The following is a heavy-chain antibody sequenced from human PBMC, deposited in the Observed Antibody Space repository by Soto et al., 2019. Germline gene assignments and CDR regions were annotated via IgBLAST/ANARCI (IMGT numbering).Heavy chain of an antibody. D-gene: IGHD2-15*01. J-gene: IGHJ3*02. Sequence: PSETLSLTCTVSGGSISSSSYYWGWIRQPPGKGLEWIGSIYYSGSTYYNPSLNSRVTITVDTSKNQFSLKLSSVTAADTAVYYFASFFRYCSGGSCYPTPGAFDIWGQGTMVTVSS. V-gene: IGHV4-39*01. CDR1: GGSISSSSYY. CDR3: ASFFRYCSGGSCYPTPGAFDI. CDR2: IYYSGST.